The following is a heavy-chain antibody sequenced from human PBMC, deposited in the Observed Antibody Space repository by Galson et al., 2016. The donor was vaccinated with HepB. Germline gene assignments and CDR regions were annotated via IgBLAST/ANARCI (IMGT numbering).Heavy chain of an antibody. CDR2: LSETGGVT. D-gene: IGHD3-10*01. J-gene: IGHJ3*01. Sequence: SLRLSCAASGFAFSNYAMSWVRQAPGKGLEWVSGLSETGGVTYYAASVKGRFTVSRDNSRNTLHLQMRSLRAEDTAVYYCAKRRELADDAFDVWGQGTLVTVS. CDR3: AKRRELADDAFDV. CDR1: GFAFSNYA. V-gene: IGHV3-23*01.